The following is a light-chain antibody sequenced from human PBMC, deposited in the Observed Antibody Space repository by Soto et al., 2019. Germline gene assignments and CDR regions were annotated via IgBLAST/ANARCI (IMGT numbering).Light chain of an antibody. CDR3: RAFGGSGRI. J-gene: IGLJ2*01. Sequence: QSALTQPASVSGSPGQSITISCNGTSSDIGSYNLVSWYQQHPGKAPKLMIYEVSKRPSGVSNRFSGSKSGNTASLTISGLQAEDEADYYCRAFGGSGRIFGGGTKLTVL. CDR1: SSDIGSYNL. CDR2: EVS. V-gene: IGLV2-23*02.